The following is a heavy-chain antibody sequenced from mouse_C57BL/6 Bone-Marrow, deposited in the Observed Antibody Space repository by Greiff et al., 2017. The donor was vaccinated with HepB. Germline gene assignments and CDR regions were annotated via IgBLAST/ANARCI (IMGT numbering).Heavy chain of an antibody. CDR1: GYTFTSYG. CDR3: ARVRANWERVFAY. CDR2: IYPSSGNT. D-gene: IGHD4-1*01. V-gene: IGHV1-81*01. J-gene: IGHJ3*01. Sequence: QVQLQQSGAELARPGASVKLSCKASGYTFTSYGISWVKQRTGQGLEWIGEIYPSSGNTYYNEKFKGKATLTADKSSSTAYMELRSLTSEDSAVYFCARVRANWERVFAYWGQGTLVTVSA.